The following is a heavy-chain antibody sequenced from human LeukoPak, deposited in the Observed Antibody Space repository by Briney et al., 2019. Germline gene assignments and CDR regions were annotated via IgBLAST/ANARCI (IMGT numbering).Heavy chain of an antibody. CDR3: ATSSSSGNYPYYFDS. V-gene: IGHV1-69*04. CDR2: IFPMLDVT. J-gene: IGHJ4*02. CDR1: GGTFTNYA. D-gene: IGHD1-26*01. Sequence: ASVKVSCKTSGGTFTNYALSWVRQAPGQGLEWMGRIFPMLDVTNSAQKFQGRVTITADKSTSTAYMVLSSLKSEDTAVYYCATSSSSGNYPYYFDSWGQGTLVTVSS.